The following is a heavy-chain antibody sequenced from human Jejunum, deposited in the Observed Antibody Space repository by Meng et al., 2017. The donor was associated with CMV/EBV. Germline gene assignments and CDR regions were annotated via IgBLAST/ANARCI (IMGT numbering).Heavy chain of an antibody. D-gene: IGHD3-3*01. Sequence: QVQLPVSGPGWGKPAQTLSLTCSVSGGSIGSGDYYWSWIRQPPGKGLEWIGYIHDTGSTYYNPSLKSRVDISLGTSRNHFSLTLSSVTAEDTAVYFCARGSIFVSFDSWGQGTLVTVSS. J-gene: IGHJ4*02. CDR1: GGSIGSGDYY. CDR3: ARGSIFVSFDS. CDR2: IHDTGST. V-gene: IGHV4-30-4*08.